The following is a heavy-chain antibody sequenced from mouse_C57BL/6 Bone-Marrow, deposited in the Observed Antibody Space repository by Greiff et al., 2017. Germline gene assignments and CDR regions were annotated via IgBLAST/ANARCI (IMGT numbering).Heavy chain of an antibody. CDR1: GYTFTGYW. D-gene: IGHD3-2*02. Sequence: QVQLQQSGAELMKPGASVKLSCKATGYTFTGYWIEWVKQRPGHGLEWIGEILPGSGSTNYNEKFKGKATFTADTSSNTAYMQLSSLTTEDSAIYSCARRADSSGYEGYFDYWGQGTTRTVSS. J-gene: IGHJ2*01. CDR3: ARRADSSGYEGYFDY. CDR2: ILPGSGST. V-gene: IGHV1-9*01.